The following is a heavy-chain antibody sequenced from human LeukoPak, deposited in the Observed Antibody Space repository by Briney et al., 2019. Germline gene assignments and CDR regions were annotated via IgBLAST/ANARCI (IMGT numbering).Heavy chain of an antibody. J-gene: IGHJ2*01. CDR3: ARDYYGSGSHSNFDL. CDR2: IIPIFGTA. CDR1: EGTFSSHA. Sequence: ASVKVSCKASEGTFSSHAISWVRQAPGQGLEWMGGIIPIFGTANYAQKFQGRVTITADESTSTAYMELSSLRSEDTAVYYCARDYYGSGSHSNFDLWGRGTLVTVSS. D-gene: IGHD3-10*01. V-gene: IGHV1-69*13.